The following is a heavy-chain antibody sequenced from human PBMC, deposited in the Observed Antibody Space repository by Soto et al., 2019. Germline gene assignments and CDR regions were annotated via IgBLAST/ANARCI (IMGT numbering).Heavy chain of an antibody. Sequence: EVQLVESGGGLVQPGGSLRLSCAASGFTFSSYWMSWVRQAPGKGLEWVANIKKEGSEKYYVESVKGRFTISRDNAKNSLYLQMNCLRAEDTAVYYCAREGDTTVTTDHWGQGTLVTVSS. J-gene: IGHJ4*02. D-gene: IGHD4-17*01. CDR2: IKKEGSEK. V-gene: IGHV3-7*01. CDR1: GFTFSSYW. CDR3: AREGDTTVTTDH.